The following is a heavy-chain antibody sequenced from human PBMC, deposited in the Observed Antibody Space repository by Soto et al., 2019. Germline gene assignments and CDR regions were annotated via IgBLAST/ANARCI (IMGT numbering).Heavy chain of an antibody. J-gene: IGHJ4*02. Sequence: GESLKISCAASGFTFSSYAMSWVRQAPGKGLEWVSAISGSGGSTYYADSVKGRFTISRDNSKNTLYLQMNSLRAEDTAVYYCAKDRDCSGGSCYFDYWGQGTLVTVSS. CDR3: AKDRDCSGGSCYFDY. D-gene: IGHD2-15*01. CDR1: GFTFSSYA. CDR2: ISGSGGST. V-gene: IGHV3-23*01.